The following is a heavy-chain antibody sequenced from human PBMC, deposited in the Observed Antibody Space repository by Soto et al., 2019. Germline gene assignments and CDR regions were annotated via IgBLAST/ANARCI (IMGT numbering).Heavy chain of an antibody. CDR2: MNPNSGNT. CDR1: GYTFTSYD. CDR3: ARLYYGDYVDAFDI. J-gene: IGHJ3*02. D-gene: IGHD4-17*01. Sequence: ASVKVYCKASGYTFTSYDINWVRQATGQGLEWMGWMNPNSGNTGYAQKFQGRVTMTRNTSISTAYMELSSLRSEDTAVYYCARLYYGDYVDAFDIWGQGTMVTVSS. V-gene: IGHV1-8*01.